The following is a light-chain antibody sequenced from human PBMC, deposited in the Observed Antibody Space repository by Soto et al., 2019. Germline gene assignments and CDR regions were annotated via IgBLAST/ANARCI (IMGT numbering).Light chain of an antibody. Sequence: QSVRTQPASVSGSPGQSITISCTGTRSDVGGYNYVSWFQHHPVKAPKLIIYEVSYRPSGVSNRFSGSNAGDTASLTISGLQAEDEADYYCSSFTNTMTRYAFGTGTKVTVL. CDR1: RSDVGGYNY. J-gene: IGLJ1*01. V-gene: IGLV2-14*01. CDR3: SSFTNTMTRYA. CDR2: EVS.